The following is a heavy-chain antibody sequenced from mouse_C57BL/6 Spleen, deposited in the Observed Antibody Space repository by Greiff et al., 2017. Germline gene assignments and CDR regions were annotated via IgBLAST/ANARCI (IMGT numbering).Heavy chain of an antibody. CDR3: ARVGYGSLDY. V-gene: IGHV5-4*01. Sequence: EVQRVESGGGLVKPGGSLKLSCAASGFTFSSYAMSWVRQTPEKRLEWVATISDGGSYTYYPDNVKGRFTISRDNAKNNLYLQMSHLKSEDTAMYYCARVGYGSLDYWGQGTTLTVSS. CDR2: ISDGGSYT. J-gene: IGHJ2*01. CDR1: GFTFSSYA. D-gene: IGHD1-1*01.